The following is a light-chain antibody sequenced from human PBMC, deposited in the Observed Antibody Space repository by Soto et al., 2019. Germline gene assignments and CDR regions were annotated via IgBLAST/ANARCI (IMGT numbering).Light chain of an antibody. CDR3: QSYDDTLSGSV. V-gene: IGLV1-40*01. J-gene: IGLJ1*01. CDR1: GSNIGSGYD. CDR2: ANN. Sequence: QSVLTQPPSVSGAPGQRVTISCTGSGSNIGSGYDVHWYQELPGTAPKHLIYANNNRPSGVPDRFSGSKSGTSASLTSTALQDEDEADYYCQSYDDTLSGSVFGTGTKLTVL.